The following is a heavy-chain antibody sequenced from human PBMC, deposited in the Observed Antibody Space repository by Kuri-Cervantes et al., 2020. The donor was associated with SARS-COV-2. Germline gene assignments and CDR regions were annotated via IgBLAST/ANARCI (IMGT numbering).Heavy chain of an antibody. CDR1: GSTFSSYA. CDR3: ARDLGVVVPAIDYGMDV. Sequence: GESLKISCAASGSTFSSYAMHWVRQAPGKGLEWVAVISYDGSNKYYADSVKGRFTISRDNSKNTLYLQMNSLRAEDTAVYYCARDLGVVVPAIDYGMDVWGQGTTVTVSS. D-gene: IGHD2-2*01. V-gene: IGHV3-30-3*01. CDR2: ISYDGSNK. J-gene: IGHJ6*02.